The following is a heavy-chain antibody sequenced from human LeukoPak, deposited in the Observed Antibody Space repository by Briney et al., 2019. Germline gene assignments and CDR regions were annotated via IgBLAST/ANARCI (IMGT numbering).Heavy chain of an antibody. CDR2: ISYDGSNK. D-gene: IGHD2-2*01. J-gene: IGHJ4*02. CDR1: GFTFSSYG. V-gene: IGHV3-30*18. Sequence: GGSLRPSCAASGFTFSSYGMHWVRQAPGKGLEWVAVISYDGSNKYYADSVKGRFTISRDNSKNTLYLQMNSLRAEDTAVYYCAKDKEASCFDYWGQGTLVTVSS. CDR3: AKDKEASCFDY.